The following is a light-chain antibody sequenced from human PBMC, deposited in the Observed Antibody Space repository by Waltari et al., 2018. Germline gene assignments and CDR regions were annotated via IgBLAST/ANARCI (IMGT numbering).Light chain of an antibody. CDR3: QTWGTGIFWT. CDR1: SAHSHFA. V-gene: IGLV4-69*01. J-gene: IGLJ2*01. Sequence: QVSLTQSPSASASLGASVKLTCTLNSAHSHFAIAWHQRQPEKGPRFLMTLNSAGRYMKGDGIPYLFSGSSSGAERYLIISSLQFEDEADYYCQTWGTGIFWTFGGGTKLTVL. CDR2: LNSAGRY.